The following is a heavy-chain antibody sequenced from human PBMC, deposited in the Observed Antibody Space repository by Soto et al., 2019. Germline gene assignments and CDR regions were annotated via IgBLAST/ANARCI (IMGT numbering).Heavy chain of an antibody. D-gene: IGHD2-15*01. CDR3: AREDGGGSRLVDY. Sequence: ASVKVSCKASGYTFTGYYMHWVRQAPGQGLEWMGWINPNSGGTNYAQKFQGWVTMTRDTSISTAYMELSRLRSDDTAVYYCAREDGGGSRLVDYWGQGTLVTVSS. V-gene: IGHV1-2*04. CDR2: INPNSGGT. CDR1: GYTFTGYY. J-gene: IGHJ4*02.